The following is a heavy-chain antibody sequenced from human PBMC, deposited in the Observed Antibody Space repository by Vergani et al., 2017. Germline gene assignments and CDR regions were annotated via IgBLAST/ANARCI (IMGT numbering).Heavy chain of an antibody. CDR1: GFTFSSYG. D-gene: IGHD3-22*01. CDR2: ISYDGSNK. V-gene: IGHV3-30*18. Sequence: QVQLVESGGGVVQPGRSLRLSCAASGFTFSSYGMHWVRQAPGKGLEWVAVISYDGSNKYYADSVKGRFTISRDNSKNTLYLQMNSLRAEDTAVYYCAKDTYIYYDSSGYYFEDDACDIWGQG. J-gene: IGHJ3*02. CDR3: AKDTYIYYDSSGYYFEDDACDI.